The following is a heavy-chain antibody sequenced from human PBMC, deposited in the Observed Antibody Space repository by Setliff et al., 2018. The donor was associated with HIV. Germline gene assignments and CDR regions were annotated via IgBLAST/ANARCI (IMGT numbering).Heavy chain of an antibody. CDR1: GFTFSNAW. D-gene: IGHD3-9*01. Sequence: GESLKISCAASGFTFSNAWMTWVRQAPGKGLEWVANIKRDGSEKHHVDSVKGRFTISRDNAKNSLFLQMNTLRAEDTAVYYCAKEGDYDILTGWGQGTQVTVSS. CDR3: AKEGDYDILTG. V-gene: IGHV3-7*01. CDR2: IKRDGSEK. J-gene: IGHJ4*02.